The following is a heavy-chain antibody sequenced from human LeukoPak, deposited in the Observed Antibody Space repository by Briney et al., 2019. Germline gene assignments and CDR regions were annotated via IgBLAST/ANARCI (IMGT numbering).Heavy chain of an antibody. V-gene: IGHV3-33*06. Sequence: GGSLRLSCEASGFTFSAYGMHWVRQAPGKGLEWVAVIWFDGSNKYYADSVKGRFTISRDNSKNTLYLQMYGLRAEDTAVYYCAKEGYGGNPIIVDYWGQGTLVTVSS. CDR3: AKEGYGGNPIIVDY. CDR1: GFTFSAYG. CDR2: IWFDGSNK. D-gene: IGHD4-23*01. J-gene: IGHJ4*02.